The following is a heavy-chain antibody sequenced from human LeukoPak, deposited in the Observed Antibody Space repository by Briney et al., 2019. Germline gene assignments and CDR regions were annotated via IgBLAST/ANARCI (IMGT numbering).Heavy chain of an antibody. Sequence: PSETLSLTCAVYGGSFSGYYWSWIRQPPGKGLEWIGEINHSGSTNYNPSLKSRVTISVGTSKNQFSLKLSSVTAADTAVYYCARGCIAAVPYYFDYWGQGTLVTVSS. CDR2: INHSGST. D-gene: IGHD6-13*01. CDR1: GGSFSGYY. V-gene: IGHV4-34*01. J-gene: IGHJ4*02. CDR3: ARGCIAAVPYYFDY.